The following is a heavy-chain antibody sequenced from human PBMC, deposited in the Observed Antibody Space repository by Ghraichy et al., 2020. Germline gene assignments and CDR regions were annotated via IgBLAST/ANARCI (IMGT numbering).Heavy chain of an antibody. J-gene: IGHJ5*02. CDR1: GFTFSDHY. V-gene: IGHV3-72*01. D-gene: IGHD3-22*01. CDR3: TRASRDFYYDA. CDR2: VRDKAHSYTT. Sequence: GGSLRLSCAASGFTFSDHYMDWVRQAPGMGLEWVGRVRDKAHSYTTEYAASVRDRFSISRDDSKNSLYLQMNGLKAEDTAVYYCTRASRDFYYDAWDQGTLVTVSS.